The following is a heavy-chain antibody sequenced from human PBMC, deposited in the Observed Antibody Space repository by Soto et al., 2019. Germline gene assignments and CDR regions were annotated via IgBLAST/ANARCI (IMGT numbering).Heavy chain of an antibody. CDR1: GFTLSSFG. CDR2: ILYDGGNK. D-gene: IGHD5-12*01. CDR3: AKAVEDSGYFTRPLYYYGMDV. Sequence: GGSLRLSCAASGFTLSSFGMHWVRQAPGKGLEWVAVILYDGGNKYYADSVKGRFTISRDISKNTLYLQMNSLRAEDTAAYYCAKAVEDSGYFTRPLYYYGMDVWGQGTTVTVSS. J-gene: IGHJ6*02. V-gene: IGHV3-30*18.